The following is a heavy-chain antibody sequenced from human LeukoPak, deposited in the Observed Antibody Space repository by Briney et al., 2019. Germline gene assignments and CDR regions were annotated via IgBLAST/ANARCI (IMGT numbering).Heavy chain of an antibody. CDR1: GFTFSSYT. D-gene: IGHD6-13*01. V-gene: IGHV3-21*01. CDR2: ISGSSRHK. CDR3: ARTANFAAGYYIDY. J-gene: IGHJ4*02. Sequence: GGSLRLTCAASGFTFSSYTMNWVRQAPGKGLEWVSSISGSSRHKYYADSVKGRFTISRDNAKNSLYLQMNSLRAEDTAVYYCARTANFAAGYYIDYWGQGTLVTVSS.